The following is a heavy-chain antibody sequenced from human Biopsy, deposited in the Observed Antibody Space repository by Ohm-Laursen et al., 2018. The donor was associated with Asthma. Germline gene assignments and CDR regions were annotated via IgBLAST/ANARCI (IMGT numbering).Heavy chain of an antibody. Sequence: VKVSCKAPGGTFSNFAISWVRQAPGHGLEWMGTILTKFDITSYAEKFQGRVTITADKSTSTTYMELSRLRSEDTAVYYCARSYDTDSYPVLVLDYWGQGTLVTVSS. D-gene: IGHD3-22*01. J-gene: IGHJ4*02. CDR2: ILTKFDIT. V-gene: IGHV1-69*04. CDR1: GGTFSNFA. CDR3: ARSYDTDSYPVLVLDY.